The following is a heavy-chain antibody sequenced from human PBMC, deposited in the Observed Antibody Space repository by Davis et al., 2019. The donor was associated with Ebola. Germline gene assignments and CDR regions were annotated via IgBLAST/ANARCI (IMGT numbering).Heavy chain of an antibody. CDR2: IRQDGNEK. V-gene: IGHV3-7*03. Sequence: GESLKISCVGSGFRFSSYWMNWVRQAPGKGLEWVANIRQDGNEKSYVDSVKGRFTISRDNAKNSLSLQTNSLRDDDTATYYCARQRYYFGMDVWGQGTTVTVS. D-gene: IGHD5-24*01. J-gene: IGHJ6*02. CDR1: GFRFSSYW. CDR3: ARQRYYFGMDV.